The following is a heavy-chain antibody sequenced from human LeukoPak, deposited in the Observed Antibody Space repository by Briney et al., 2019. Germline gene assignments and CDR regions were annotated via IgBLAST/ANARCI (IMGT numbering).Heavy chain of an antibody. CDR1: GVSMSSSSYY. CDR2: VYYTGGT. V-gene: IGHV4-39*01. J-gene: IGHJ4*02. CDR3: ARRPSIFGVVPWDY. D-gene: IGHD3-3*01. Sequence: SETLSLTCSVSGVSMSSSSYYWGWIRQPPGRGLEWIGSVYYTGGTYYNPSLKSRVTISVDTSKNQFSLKLSSVTAADTAVYYCARRPSIFGVVPWDYWGQGTLVTVSS.